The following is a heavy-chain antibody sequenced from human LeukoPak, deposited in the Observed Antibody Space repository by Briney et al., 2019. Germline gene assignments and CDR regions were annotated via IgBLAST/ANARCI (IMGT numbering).Heavy chain of an antibody. CDR2: IYYSGST. V-gene: IGHV4-59*01. CDR3: ARDLGDGYSDY. Sequence: SETLSLTCTVSGGSISSYYWSWIRQPPGKGLEWIGYIYYSGSTNYNPSLKSRVTISVDTSKNQFSLKLSSVTTADTAVYYCARDLGDGYSDYRGQGTLVTVSS. J-gene: IGHJ4*02. CDR1: GGSISSYY. D-gene: IGHD5-24*01.